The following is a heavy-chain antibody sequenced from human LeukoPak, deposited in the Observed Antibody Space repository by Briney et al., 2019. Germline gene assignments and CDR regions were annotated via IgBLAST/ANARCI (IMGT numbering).Heavy chain of an antibody. J-gene: IGHJ4*02. D-gene: IGHD6-19*01. V-gene: IGHV1-18*01. CDR1: GYTVSSSYG. CDR3: AREERPVAVAANYLDC. Sequence: GASVKVSCKASGYTVSSSYGISWVRQAPGQGLEWMGWISGYNGNTNYAQKFQGRVTLTTDTSTSTTYMELRSLRSDDTAVYYCAREERPVAVAANYLDCWGQGTLVTVSS. CDR2: ISGYNGNT.